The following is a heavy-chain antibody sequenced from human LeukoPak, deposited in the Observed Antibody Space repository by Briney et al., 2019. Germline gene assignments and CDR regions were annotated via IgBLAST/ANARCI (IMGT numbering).Heavy chain of an antibody. D-gene: IGHD5-18*01. V-gene: IGHV4-34*01. CDR1: GGSFSGYY. Sequence: PSETLSLTCAVYGGSFSGYYWSWIRQPPGKGLEWIGEINHSGSTNYNPSLKSRVTISVDTSKNQFSLKLSSVTAADTAVYYCARRERGYSYVFYDLWGRGTLVTVSS. CDR2: INHSGST. CDR3: ARRERGYSYVFYDL. J-gene: IGHJ2*01.